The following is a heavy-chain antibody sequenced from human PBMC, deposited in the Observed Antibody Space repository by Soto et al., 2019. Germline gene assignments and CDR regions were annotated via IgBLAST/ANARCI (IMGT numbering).Heavy chain of an antibody. V-gene: IGHV3-23*01. CDR1: GFTFSSYA. CDR3: GRRGAGTYFDY. CDR2: ISGSGDST. D-gene: IGHD6-13*01. J-gene: IGHJ4*02. Sequence: EVQLLDSGGGLVQPGGSLRLSCAASGFTFSSYAMNWVRQAPGKGLEWVSVISGSGDSTYYADSVKGRFTISRDNSKNTLYVQMYSLSTEDTAVYCCGRRGAGTYFDYCGQGTLVTVSS.